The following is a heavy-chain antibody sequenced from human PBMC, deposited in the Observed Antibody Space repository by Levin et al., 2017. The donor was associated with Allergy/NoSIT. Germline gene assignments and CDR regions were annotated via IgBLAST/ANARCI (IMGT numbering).Heavy chain of an antibody. Sequence: PGGALRLSCAASGFTFSSYWMHWVRQAPGKGLVWVSRINSDGSSTSYADSVKGRFTISRDNAKNTLYLQMNSLRAEDTAVYYCARSQARYDFWSGYHYMDVWGKGTTVTVSS. V-gene: IGHV3-74*01. CDR3: ARSQARYDFWSGYHYMDV. J-gene: IGHJ6*03. CDR2: INSDGSST. D-gene: IGHD3-3*01. CDR1: GFTFSSYW.